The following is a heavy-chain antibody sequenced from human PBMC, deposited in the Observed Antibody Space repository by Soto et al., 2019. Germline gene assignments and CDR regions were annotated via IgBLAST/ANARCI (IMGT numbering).Heavy chain of an antibody. D-gene: IGHD6-6*01. CDR3: ARVIVSEYSCSKNWFDP. CDR2: IIPIFGTA. V-gene: IGHV1-69*12. Sequence: QVQLVQSGAEVKKPGSSVKVSCKASGGTFSSYAISWVGQAPGQGLEWMGGIIPIFGTANYAQKFQGRFTITADESTSTAYMELSSLISEDTAVYYCARVIVSEYSCSKNWFDPWGQGTLVSVSS. J-gene: IGHJ5*02. CDR1: GGTFSSYA.